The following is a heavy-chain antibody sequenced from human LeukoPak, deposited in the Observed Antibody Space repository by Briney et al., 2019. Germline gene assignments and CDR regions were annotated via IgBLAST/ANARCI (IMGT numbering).Heavy chain of an antibody. CDR3: AKDWDYYGSGSYSDY. CDR1: GFTFSTYG. Sequence: GGSLSLSCAASGFTFSTYGMGWVRQAPGKGLEWVSAISGGGGSTYYADSVKGRFTISRDNSNNTLYLQMNSLRAEDTAVYYCAKDWDYYGSGSYSDYWGQGTLVTVSS. D-gene: IGHD3-10*01. J-gene: IGHJ4*02. V-gene: IGHV3-23*01. CDR2: ISGGGGST.